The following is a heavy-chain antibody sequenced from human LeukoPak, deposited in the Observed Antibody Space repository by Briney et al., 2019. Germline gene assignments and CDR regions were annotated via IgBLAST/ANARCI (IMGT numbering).Heavy chain of an antibody. CDR3: ARQGHCTETMCYGWFDP. D-gene: IGHD2-8*02. CDR1: DGSISSHY. Sequence: MSSETLSLTCTVSDGSISSHYWNWIRQPPGKGLEWIGHIYYTGSTNCSPSLKSRVTISVDRSKNQSSLKMTSVSAADTAVYYCARQGHCTETMCYGWFDPWGQGTLVTVSS. CDR2: IYYTGST. J-gene: IGHJ5*02. V-gene: IGHV4-59*11.